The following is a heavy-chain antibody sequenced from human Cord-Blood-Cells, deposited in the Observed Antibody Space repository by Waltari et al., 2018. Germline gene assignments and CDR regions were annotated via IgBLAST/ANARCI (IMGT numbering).Heavy chain of an antibody. V-gene: IGHV1-8*01. CDR1: GYNFTSYD. Sequence: QVQLVQSGAEVKKPGASVKVSCKASGYNFTSYDINWVRQATGQGLEWMGWMNPTSGNTGYAQKFQGRVTMTRNTSISTAYMELSSLRSEDTAVYYCARGRGTTYVYYYYYGMDVWGQGTTVTVSS. CDR3: ARGRGTTYVYYYYYGMDV. J-gene: IGHJ6*02. D-gene: IGHD3-16*01. CDR2: MNPTSGNT.